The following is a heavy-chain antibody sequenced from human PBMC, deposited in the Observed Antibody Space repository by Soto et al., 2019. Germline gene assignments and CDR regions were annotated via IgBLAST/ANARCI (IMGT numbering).Heavy chain of an antibody. CDR3: ARAQSFYGSGSFAPWGMDV. J-gene: IGHJ6*02. CDR2: INHDGSS. CDR1: GGSFSGSH. V-gene: IGHV4-34*01. Sequence: SETLSLTCAVYGGSFSGSHWSWIRQPLGKGLEWIGEINHDGSSNYNPSLKSRVTTSVDMSKNHLSLKLQSVTAADSAVYYCARAQSFYGSGSFAPWGMDVWGQGTTVT. D-gene: IGHD3-10*01.